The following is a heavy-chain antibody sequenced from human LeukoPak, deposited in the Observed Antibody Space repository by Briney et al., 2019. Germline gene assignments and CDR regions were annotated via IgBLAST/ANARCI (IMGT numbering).Heavy chain of an antibody. J-gene: IGHJ6*03. Sequence: GASVKVSCKASGYTFTGYYMHWVRQAPGQGLEWMGWINPNSGGTNYAQKFQGRVTITTDESTSTAYMELSSLRSEDTAVYYCAIYSSSLTGYYYYYYYMDVWGKGTTVTVSS. V-gene: IGHV1-2*02. CDR1: GYTFTGYY. CDR3: AIYSSSLTGYYYYYYYMDV. CDR2: INPNSGGT. D-gene: IGHD6-13*01.